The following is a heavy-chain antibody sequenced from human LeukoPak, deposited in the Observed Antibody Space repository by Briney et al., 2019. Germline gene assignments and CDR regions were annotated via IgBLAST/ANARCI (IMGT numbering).Heavy chain of an antibody. CDR1: GFTFSNYW. V-gene: IGHV3-7*01. CDR2: IKQDGSEK. Sequence: GGSLRLSCAASGFTFSNYWMSWVRQAPGRGLEWVANIKQDGSEKYYVDSVKGRFTISRDNAKNSLYLQMNSLRAEDTAVYYCARANSSAFDYWGQGTLVTVSS. D-gene: IGHD3-22*01. CDR3: ARANSSAFDY. J-gene: IGHJ4*02.